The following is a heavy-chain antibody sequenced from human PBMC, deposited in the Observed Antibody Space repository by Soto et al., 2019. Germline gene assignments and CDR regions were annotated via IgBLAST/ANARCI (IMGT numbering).Heavy chain of an antibody. CDR3: ATLPITFCVAIWGYGFDR. CDR2: INNGGTT. V-gene: IGHV4-34*01. J-gene: IGHJ5*02. D-gene: IGHD3-16*01. CDR1: GASFSGYS. Sequence: QVQLQQWGAGLLKPSETLSLTCAVYGASFSGYSWNWIRELPGKGPEWIGEINNGGTTSYNPSLKSRVTISVVMCTNQFSLQLSTVTAADTAVYYCATLPITFCVAIWGYGFDRWGQGTLVTVSS.